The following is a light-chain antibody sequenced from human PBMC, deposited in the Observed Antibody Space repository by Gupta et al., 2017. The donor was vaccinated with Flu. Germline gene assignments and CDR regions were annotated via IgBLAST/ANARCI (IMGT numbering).Light chain of an antibody. V-gene: IGLV3-1*01. CDR1: KLGDKY. Sequence: SPGQTASVTCSGDKLGDKYVSWYQQKSGQAPVVVIYQNSQRPSGIPERFSGSNSGNTATLTISGSQATDEADYFCQAWDRSSVVFGGGTKLTVL. J-gene: IGLJ2*01. CDR2: QNS. CDR3: QAWDRSSVV.